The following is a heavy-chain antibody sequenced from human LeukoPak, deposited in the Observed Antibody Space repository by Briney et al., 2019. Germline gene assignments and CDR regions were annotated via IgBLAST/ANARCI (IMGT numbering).Heavy chain of an antibody. CDR1: GGSISRSGDY. CDR2: FYYSENT. D-gene: IGHD6-19*01. J-gene: IGHJ2*01. V-gene: IGHV4-39*01. Sequence: SETLSLTCSVSGGSISRSGDYWGWIRQPPGKGLEWIGCFYYSENTYFNPSLKSRVTISVDTSKNQFSLKLSSVTAADTAVYYCARHGDSSDWSHWYFDLWGRGTLVTVSS. CDR3: ARHGDSSDWSHWYFDL.